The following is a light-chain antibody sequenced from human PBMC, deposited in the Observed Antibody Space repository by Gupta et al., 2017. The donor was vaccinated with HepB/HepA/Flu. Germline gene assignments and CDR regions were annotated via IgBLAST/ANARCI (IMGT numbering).Light chain of an antibody. Sequence: DIQMTQSPSSLSASVGDRVTITCRASQSISSNLNWYQQKPGKAPNLLIYAASGLQSGVPSRFSGSGSGTDFTLTISRLQPEDFATYYCQQCDSIPRTFGQGTKVEIK. CDR2: AAS. CDR1: QSISSN. CDR3: QQCDSIPRT. J-gene: IGKJ1*01. V-gene: IGKV1-39*01.